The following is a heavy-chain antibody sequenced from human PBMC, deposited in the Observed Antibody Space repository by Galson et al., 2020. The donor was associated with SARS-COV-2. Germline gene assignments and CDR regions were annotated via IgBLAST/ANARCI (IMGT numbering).Heavy chain of an antibody. D-gene: IGHD3-3*01. CDR3: ATGSPFFRSDWFDP. V-gene: IGHV1-24*01. J-gene: IGHJ5*02. Sequence: ASVKVSCKVSGYTLTELFMHWVRQAPGKGLEWMGGFDPEDGDTIYAQKFQGRVTMTEDTSTDTAYMELSSLRSDDTAVYYCATGSPFFRSDWFDPGGQVTLVTVAS. CDR1: GYTLTELF. CDR2: FDPEDGDT.